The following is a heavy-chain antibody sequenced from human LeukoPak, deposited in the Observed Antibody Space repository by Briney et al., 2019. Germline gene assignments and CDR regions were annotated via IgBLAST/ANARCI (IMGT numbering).Heavy chain of an antibody. CDR2: IIPIFGTA. CDR1: GGTFSSYA. V-gene: IGHV1-69*13. CDR3: AREYCSSTSCYTWGRPYFDY. D-gene: IGHD2-2*02. J-gene: IGHJ4*02. Sequence: SVKVSCKASGGTFSSYAISWVRQAPGQGLEWMGGIIPIFGTANYAQKFRGRVTITADESTSTAYMELSSLRSEDTAVYYCAREYCSSTSCYTWGRPYFDYWGQGTLVTVSS.